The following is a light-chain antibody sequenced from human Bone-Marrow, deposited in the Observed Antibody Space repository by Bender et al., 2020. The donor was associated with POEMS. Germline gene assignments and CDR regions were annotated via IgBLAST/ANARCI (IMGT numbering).Light chain of an antibody. CDR3: CSYAGSYTWV. CDR2: DVN. Sequence: QSALTQPPSASGSPGQSVTISCTGTSSDVGGYNYVSWYQQHPGKAPKLMIYDVNQRPSGVPGRFSGSKSGNTASLTISGLQAEDEADYYCCSYAGSYTWVFGGGTILTVL. V-gene: IGLV2-11*01. CDR1: SSDVGGYNY. J-gene: IGLJ3*02.